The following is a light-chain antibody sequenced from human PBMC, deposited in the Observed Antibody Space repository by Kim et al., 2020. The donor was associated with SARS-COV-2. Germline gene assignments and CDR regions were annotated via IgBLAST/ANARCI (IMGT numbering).Light chain of an antibody. CDR3: QHYNNWPFS. J-gene: IGKJ2*03. CDR2: GAS. CDR1: QSVSSN. V-gene: IGKV3-15*01. Sequence: SVSPGGRATLSCRASQSVSSNLAWYQQKPGQAPRLLIYGASTRATGIPARFSGSGSGTEFTLTISSLQSEDFAVYHCQHYNNWPFSFGQGTKLEI.